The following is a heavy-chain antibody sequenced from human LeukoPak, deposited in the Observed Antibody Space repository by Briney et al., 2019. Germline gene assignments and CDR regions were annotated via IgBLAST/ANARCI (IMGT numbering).Heavy chain of an antibody. CDR3: ARDAEYSSSPDYYYYYMDV. CDR2: ISSSSSYI. Sequence: GGSLRLSCAASGFTFSSYSMNWVRQAPGKGLEWVSSISSSSSYIYYADSVKGRFTISRDNAKNSLYLQMNSLRAEDTAVYYCARDAEYSSSPDYYYYYMDVWGKGTTVTVSS. D-gene: IGHD6-6*01. J-gene: IGHJ6*03. V-gene: IGHV3-21*01. CDR1: GFTFSSYS.